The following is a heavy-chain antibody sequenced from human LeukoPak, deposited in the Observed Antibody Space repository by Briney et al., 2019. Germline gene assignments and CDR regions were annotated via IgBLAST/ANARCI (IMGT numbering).Heavy chain of an antibody. CDR3: AKDRDDYGDDC. CDR2: IRSDGTNK. Sequence: GGSLRLSCAASGFTFDDFGMHWVPQAPGKGLEWVALIRSDGTNKYYVDSVKGRFTISRDNSKNTLYLQMTSLRVEDTAVYYCAKDRDDYGDDCWGQGILVTVST. V-gene: IGHV3-30*02. D-gene: IGHD4-17*01. J-gene: IGHJ4*02. CDR1: GFTFDDFG.